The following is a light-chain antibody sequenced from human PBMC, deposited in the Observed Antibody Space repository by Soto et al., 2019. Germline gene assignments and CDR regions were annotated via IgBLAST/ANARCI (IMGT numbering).Light chain of an antibody. Sequence: DIQMTQSPSSLSASVEDRVIITCRASQSISNHLNWYQQKPGKAPKLLIFAASSLQSGVPSRFSGSGSGTDFTLTISRLEPEDFAVYYCQQYATSPWTFGQGTKVDIK. V-gene: IGKV1-39*01. CDR2: AAS. CDR1: QSISNH. J-gene: IGKJ1*01. CDR3: QQYATSPWT.